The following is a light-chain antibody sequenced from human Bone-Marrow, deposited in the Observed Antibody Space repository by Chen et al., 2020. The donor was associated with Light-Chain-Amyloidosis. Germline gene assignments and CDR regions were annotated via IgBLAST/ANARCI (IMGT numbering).Light chain of an antibody. V-gene: IGLV3-21*02. Sequence: SYVLTQPSSVSVAPGQTATIACGGNNIGSTSVHWYQQTPGQAPLLVVYDDSDRPSGTPDRLSGSNSGNTATLTISRVEAVDEADYYCQVWDRSTDRPVFGGGTKLTVL. CDR3: QVWDRSTDRPV. J-gene: IGLJ3*02. CDR2: DDS. CDR1: NIGSTS.